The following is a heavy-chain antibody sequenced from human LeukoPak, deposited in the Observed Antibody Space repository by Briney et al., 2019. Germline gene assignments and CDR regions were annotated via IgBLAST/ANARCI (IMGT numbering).Heavy chain of an antibody. V-gene: IGHV1-8*02. D-gene: IGHD3-3*01. CDR3: ARGSRYYDFWSGYQLNLIYSPAGEYFQH. Sequence: ASVKVSCKASGYTFTSYYMHWVRQATGQGLEWMGWMNPNSGNTGYAQKFQGRVTMTRNTSISTAYMELSSLRSEDTAVYYCARGSRYYDFWSGYQLNLIYSPAGEYFQHWGQGTLVTVSS. CDR1: GYTFTSYY. CDR2: MNPNSGNT. J-gene: IGHJ1*01.